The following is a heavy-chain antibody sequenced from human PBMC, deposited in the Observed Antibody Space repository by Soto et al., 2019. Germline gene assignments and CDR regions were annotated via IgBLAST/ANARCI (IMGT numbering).Heavy chain of an antibody. D-gene: IGHD3-22*01. J-gene: IGHJ5*02. CDR3: TRDPRNYYDTIGSANWFDP. Sequence: GGSLRLSCAASGFTFSGSAMHWVRQASGKGLEWVGRIRSKTNNYATAYAASVKGRFTISRDDSKDTAYLLMNSLKTEDTAVYYCTRDPRNYYDTIGSANWFDPWGQGTLVTVSS. CDR2: IRSKTNNYAT. V-gene: IGHV3-73*01. CDR1: GFTFSGSA.